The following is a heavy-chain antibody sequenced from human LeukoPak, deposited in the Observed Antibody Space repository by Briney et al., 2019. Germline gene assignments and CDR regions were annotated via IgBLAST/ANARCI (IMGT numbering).Heavy chain of an antibody. J-gene: IGHJ3*02. Sequence: ASVKVSCKASGYTFTSYDINWVRQATGQGLEWMGWMNPNSGNTGYAQKFQGRVIMTRNTSISTAYMELSSLRSEDTAVYYCARAYYGSGSYGIWGQGTMVTVSS. CDR3: ARAYYGSGSYGI. CDR1: GYTFTSYD. D-gene: IGHD3-10*01. CDR2: MNPNSGNT. V-gene: IGHV1-8*01.